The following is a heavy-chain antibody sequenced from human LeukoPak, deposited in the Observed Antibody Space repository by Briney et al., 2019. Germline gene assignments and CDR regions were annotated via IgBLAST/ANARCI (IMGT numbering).Heavy chain of an antibody. CDR1: GGSISSSSYY. Sequence: PSETLSLTCTVSGGSISSSSYYWGWIRQPPGKGLEWIGSIYYSGSTYYNPSLKSRVTISVDTSKNQFSLKLSSVTAADTAVYYCAARVLRGYYFDYWGQGTLVTVSS. D-gene: IGHD3-10*01. V-gene: IGHV4-39*01. J-gene: IGHJ4*02. CDR3: AARVLRGYYFDY. CDR2: IYYSGST.